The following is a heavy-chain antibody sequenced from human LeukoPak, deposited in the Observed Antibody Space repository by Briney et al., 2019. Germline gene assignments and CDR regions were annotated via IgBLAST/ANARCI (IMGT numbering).Heavy chain of an antibody. CDR1: GFTFSSYA. CDR3: ARKREWKLLSGYFDY. CDR2: ISYDGSNK. V-gene: IGHV3-30-3*01. Sequence: GGSLRLSCAASGFTFSSYAMHWVRQAPGKGLEWVAVISYDGSNKYNADSVKGRFTISRDNSKNTLYLQMNSLRAEDTAVYYCARKREWKLLSGYFDYWGQGTLVTVSS. D-gene: IGHD1-26*01. J-gene: IGHJ4*02.